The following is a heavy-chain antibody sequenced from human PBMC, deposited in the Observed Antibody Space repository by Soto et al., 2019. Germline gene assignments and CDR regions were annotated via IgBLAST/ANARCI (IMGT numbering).Heavy chain of an antibody. CDR2: ISASGGST. J-gene: IGHJ4*02. CDR1: GFTFSNYV. CDR3: AKASYGSGRYRLDY. Sequence: EVQLLESGGGLVQPGGSLRISCAASGFTFSNYVMTWVRQAPGRGLEWVSGISASGGSTYYADSVKGRFTISRDNSNGVLFLQMHGLGAEDTALYYCAKASYGSGRYRLDYWGQGTLVTVSS. D-gene: IGHD3-10*01. V-gene: IGHV3-23*01.